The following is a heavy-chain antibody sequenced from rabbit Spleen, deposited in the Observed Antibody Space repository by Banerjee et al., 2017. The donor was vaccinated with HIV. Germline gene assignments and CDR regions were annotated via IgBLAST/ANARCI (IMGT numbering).Heavy chain of an antibody. CDR2: IYNGDGTT. D-gene: IGHD1-1*01. CDR3: ARDLPDIIGWNFGF. CDR1: GFDFSSDA. J-gene: IGHJ6*01. Sequence: EESGGDLVKPEGSLTLTCKASGFDFSSDAMCWVRQAPGKGPEWIACIYNGDGTTYYASWVHGRFTISKASSTTVTLQMTSLTAADTATYFCARDLPDIIGWNFGFWGPGTLVTVS. V-gene: IGHV1S47*01.